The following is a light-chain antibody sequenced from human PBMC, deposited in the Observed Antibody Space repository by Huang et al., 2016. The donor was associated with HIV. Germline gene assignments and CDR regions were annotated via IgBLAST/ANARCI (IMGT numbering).Light chain of an antibody. CDR1: QSVNSN. V-gene: IGKV3-15*01. Sequence: ETVMTQSPATLSVSPGERATLSCRASQSVNSNLAGYQQKPGQAPRLLIYGASTRATGIPARFSGSGSGTEFTLTISSLQSEDFAIYSCQQYNNWPPWTFGQGTKVEVK. CDR3: QQYNNWPPWT. CDR2: GAS. J-gene: IGKJ1*01.